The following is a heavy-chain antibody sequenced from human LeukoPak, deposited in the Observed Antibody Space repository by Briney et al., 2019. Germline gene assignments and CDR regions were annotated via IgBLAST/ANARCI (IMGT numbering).Heavy chain of an antibody. D-gene: IGHD5-12*01. Sequence: SETLSLTCAVSGASLSSSNYYCGWVRQSPGKWLEWIGNIYSSGNTYYNASLKSRVTMYIDTSKDQFSLKLSSVTAADTAMYYCAKSNGYGLIDYWGQGTLVTVSS. CDR1: GASLSSSNYY. V-gene: IGHV4-39*01. J-gene: IGHJ4*02. CDR3: AKSNGYGLIDY. CDR2: IYSSGNT.